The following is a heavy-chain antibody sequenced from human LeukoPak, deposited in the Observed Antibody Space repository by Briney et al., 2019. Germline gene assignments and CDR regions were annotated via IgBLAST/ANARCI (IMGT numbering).Heavy chain of an antibody. J-gene: IGHJ4*02. CDR1: GYTFTSYD. CDR2: MNPNSGNT. CDR3: ARGSVWYYDFWSGYSIYFDY. V-gene: IGHV1-8*01. Sequence: ASVKVSCKASGYTFTSYDINWVRQATGQGLEWMGWMNPNSGNTGYAQKFQGRVTMTRNISISTAYMELSSLRSENTAVYYCARGSVWYYDFWSGYSIYFDYWGQGTLVTVSS. D-gene: IGHD3-3*01.